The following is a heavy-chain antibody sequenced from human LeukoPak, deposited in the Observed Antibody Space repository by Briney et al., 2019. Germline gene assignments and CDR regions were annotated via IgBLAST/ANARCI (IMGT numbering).Heavy chain of an antibody. CDR2: IIPIFGTA. J-gene: IGHJ3*02. CDR1: GGTFSSYA. D-gene: IGHD3-22*01. CDR3: ASQVSLNYYDSSGYYYVYDAFDI. Sequence: ASVKVSCKASGGTFSSYAISWVRQAPGQGLEWMGGIIPIFGTANYAQKFQGRVTITTDESTSTAYMELSSLRSEDTAVYYCASQVSLNYYDSSGYYYVYDAFDIWGQGTMVTVSS. V-gene: IGHV1-69*05.